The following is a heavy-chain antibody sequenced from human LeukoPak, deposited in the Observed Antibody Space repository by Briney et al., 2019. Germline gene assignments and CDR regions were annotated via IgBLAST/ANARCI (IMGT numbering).Heavy chain of an antibody. J-gene: IGHJ4*02. CDR1: GFTFSSYS. Sequence: GGSLRLSCAASGFTFSSYSMNWVRQAPGKGLEWVSYISSSSSTIYYADSVKGRFTISRDNAKNSLYLQMNSLRAEDTAVYYCARGQSFDWLTHEYWGQGTLVTVSS. V-gene: IGHV3-48*01. CDR3: ARGQSFDWLTHEY. CDR2: ISSSSSTI. D-gene: IGHD3-9*01.